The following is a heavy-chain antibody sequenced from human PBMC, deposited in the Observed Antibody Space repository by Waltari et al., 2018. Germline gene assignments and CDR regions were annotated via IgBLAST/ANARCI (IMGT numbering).Heavy chain of an antibody. CDR2: IWFDGSNK. D-gene: IGHD4-17*01. V-gene: IGHV3-33*01. J-gene: IGHJ4*02. CDR3: ARDLRYFVGMTTRNYFDY. Sequence: QVQLVESGGGVVQPGRSLRLSCAASGFTFSSYGMHWVRPAPGTGLGWVAVIWFDGSNKDYAGVVKGRFTISRDNSKTTLKLQMNSLRAEDTAVYYCARDLRYFVGMTTRNYFDYWGQGTLVTVSS. CDR1: GFTFSSYG.